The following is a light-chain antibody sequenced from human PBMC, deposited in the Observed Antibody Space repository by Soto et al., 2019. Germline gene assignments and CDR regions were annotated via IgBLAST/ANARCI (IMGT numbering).Light chain of an antibody. CDR2: AAS. J-gene: IGKJ5*01. V-gene: IGKV1-39*01. CDR1: QSISSY. CDR3: QQSENTPIT. Sequence: IQLPQSPSFLFESVGDRVTITCRASQSISSYLNWYQQKPGRAPKLLVYAASSLQSGVPSRFTGSGSGTHFTLTISCLQPADFATYYCQQSENTPITSCQLRLLEIK.